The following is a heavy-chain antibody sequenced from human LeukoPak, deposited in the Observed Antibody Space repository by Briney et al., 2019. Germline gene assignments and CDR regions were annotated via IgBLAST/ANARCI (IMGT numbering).Heavy chain of an antibody. J-gene: IGHJ4*02. V-gene: IGHV3-21*01. CDR2: ISTSSSYI. CDR3: ARHRSGWLQSSFDY. CDR1: GFPLRRYS. D-gene: IGHD5-24*01. Sequence: GGSLRPPFAASGFPLRRYSLNLVRQAPGKGPGWVSFISTSSSYIYYAASLKGRFTISRDDAKKSLYLQSNSLRAEDMAVYYCARHRSGWLQSSFDYWGQGTLVTVSA.